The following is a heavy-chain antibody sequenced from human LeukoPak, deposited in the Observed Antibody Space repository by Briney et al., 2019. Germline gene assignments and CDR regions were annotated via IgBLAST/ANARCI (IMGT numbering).Heavy chain of an antibody. J-gene: IGHJ4*02. CDR3: ARATTFGPSSKVDY. CDR2: ISYDGSNK. D-gene: IGHD1/OR15-1a*01. Sequence: GGSLRLSCAASGFTFSSYAMHWVRQAPGKGLEWVAVISYDGSNKYYADSAKGRFTISRDNSKNTLYLQMNSLRAEDTAVYYCARATTFGPSSKVDYWGQGTLVTVSS. CDR1: GFTFSSYA. V-gene: IGHV3-30*04.